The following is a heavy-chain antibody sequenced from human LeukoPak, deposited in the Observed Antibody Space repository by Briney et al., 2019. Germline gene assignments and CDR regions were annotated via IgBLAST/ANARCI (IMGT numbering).Heavy chain of an antibody. J-gene: IGHJ4*02. D-gene: IGHD4-23*01. CDR3: AKDLDYGGNPAVFDY. CDR1: GITFRGYG. Sequence: PGRSPRLSFAASGITFRGYGMPRGRPGPGKGLEWVAVISYDGSNKYYADSVKGRFTISRDNSKNTLYLQMNSLRAEDTAVYYCAKDLDYGGNPAVFDYWGQGTLVTVSS. V-gene: IGHV3-30*18. CDR2: ISYDGSNK.